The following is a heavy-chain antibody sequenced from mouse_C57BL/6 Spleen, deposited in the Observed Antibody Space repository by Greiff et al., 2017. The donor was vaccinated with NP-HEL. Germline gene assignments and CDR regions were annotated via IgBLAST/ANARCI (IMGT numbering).Heavy chain of an antibody. CDR2: IWTGGGT. V-gene: IGHV2-9-1*01. CDR1: GFPLTSYA. CDR3: ARRYSNYVDYAMDY. Sequence: QVQLKESGPGLVAPSQSLSITCTVSGFPLTSYAISWVRQPPGKGLEWVGGIWTGGGTNYNSALKSRPSTSKDNSKSQVFLKMNSLPTDDTARYYCARRYSNYVDYAMDYWGQGTSVTVSS. D-gene: IGHD2-5*01. J-gene: IGHJ4*01.